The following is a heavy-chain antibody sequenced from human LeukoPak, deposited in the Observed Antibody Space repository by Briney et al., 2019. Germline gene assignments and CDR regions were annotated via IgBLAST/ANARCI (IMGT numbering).Heavy chain of an antibody. CDR2: VNAGNGNT. J-gene: IGHJ5*02. CDR1: GFTFSSYA. V-gene: IGHV1-3*01. D-gene: IGHD3-22*01. CDR3: ARIDTPSSGYQT. Sequence: PGGSLRLSCAASGFTFSSYAIHWVRQAPGQRLEWMGWVNAGNGNTKYSQKFQGRVTITRDTSASTAYMELSSLRSEDTAVYYCARIDTPSSGYQTWGQGTLVTVSS.